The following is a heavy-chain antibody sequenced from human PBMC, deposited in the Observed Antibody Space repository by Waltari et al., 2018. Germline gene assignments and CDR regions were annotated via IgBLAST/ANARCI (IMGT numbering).Heavy chain of an antibody. Sequence: QVQLQESGPGLVKPSETLSLTCAVSGYSISSGYYWGWIRQPPGTGLEWIGRIYHRGRTYYTPSLKSRVTISVDTSKNQFSLKLSSVTAADTAVYYCARRAAIAATGPTYYMDVWGKGTTVTVSS. CDR1: GYSISSGYY. J-gene: IGHJ6*03. V-gene: IGHV4-38-2*01. D-gene: IGHD6-13*01. CDR2: IYHRGRT. CDR3: ARRAAIAATGPTYYMDV.